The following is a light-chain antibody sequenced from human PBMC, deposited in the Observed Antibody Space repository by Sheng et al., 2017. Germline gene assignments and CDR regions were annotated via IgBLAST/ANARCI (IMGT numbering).Light chain of an antibody. Sequence: QSVLTQPPSVSGAPGQRVTISCTGSSSNIGAGYDVHWYQQVAGTAPKLLIYGNNIRPSGVPDRFSGSNSGTSASLAITGLQVEDEANYYCGTWDSRLSAGVFGGGTKLTVL. J-gene: IGLJ2*01. CDR2: GNN. V-gene: IGLV1-40*01. CDR3: GTWDSRLSAGV. CDR1: SSNIGAGYD.